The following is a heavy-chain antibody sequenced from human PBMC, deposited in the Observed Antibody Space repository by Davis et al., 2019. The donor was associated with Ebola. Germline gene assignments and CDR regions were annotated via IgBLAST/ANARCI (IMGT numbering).Heavy chain of an antibody. CDR1: GYTFTSYG. J-gene: IGHJ6*03. D-gene: IGHD6-6*01. CDR2: ISAYNGNT. V-gene: IGHV1-18*01. CDR3: ARACSSSYYYYYYMDV. Sequence: ASVKVSCKASGYTFTSYGISWVRQAPGQGLEWMGWISAYNGNTNYAQKLQGRVTMTTDTSTSTAYMELRSLRSDDTAVYYCARACSSSYYYYYYMDVWGKGTTVTVSS.